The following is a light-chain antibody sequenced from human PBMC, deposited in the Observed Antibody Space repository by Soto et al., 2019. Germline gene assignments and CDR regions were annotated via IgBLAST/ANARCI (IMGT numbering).Light chain of an antibody. Sequence: QSVLTQSPSASASLGASVKLTCTLSSGHSNFAIAWLQQQPDRGPRYLMKVNTDGSHEKGDGIPDRFSGSPSGAGRYLTIPRPHFEHGVYYYCQTWGPGPHVVFGRGTKPTLL. V-gene: IGLV4-69*01. CDR2: VNTDGSH. J-gene: IGLJ2*01. CDR1: SGHSNFA. CDR3: QTWGPGPHVV.